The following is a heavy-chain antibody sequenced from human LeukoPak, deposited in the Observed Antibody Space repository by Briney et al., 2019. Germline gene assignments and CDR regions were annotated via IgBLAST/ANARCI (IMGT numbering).Heavy chain of an antibody. Sequence: PSQTLSLTCTVSGDSISSGDYYWSWIRQPAGKGLEWIGRISSSGSTNYNPSLKSRVTISVDTSKNQFSLKLSSVTAADTAVYFCARGEMATIEDAFDIWGQGTMVTVSS. D-gene: IGHD5-24*01. CDR1: GDSISSGDYY. J-gene: IGHJ3*02. CDR2: ISSSGST. CDR3: ARGEMATIEDAFDI. V-gene: IGHV4-61*02.